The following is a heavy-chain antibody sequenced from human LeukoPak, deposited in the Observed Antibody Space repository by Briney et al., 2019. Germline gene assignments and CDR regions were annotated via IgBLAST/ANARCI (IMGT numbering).Heavy chain of an antibody. CDR3: TTEYYYDSSGLFDN. J-gene: IGHJ4*02. D-gene: IGHD3-22*01. CDR2: IKKKTDGGTT. CDR1: GFTFSNAW. Sequence: GGSLRLSCVVSGFTFSNAWMSWVRQAPGKGLEWVGRIKKKTDGGTTDYAAPVKGRFTISRDDSKNTLYLQMNSLKTEDTAVYYCTTEYYYDSSGLFDNWGQGTLVTVSS. V-gene: IGHV3-15*01.